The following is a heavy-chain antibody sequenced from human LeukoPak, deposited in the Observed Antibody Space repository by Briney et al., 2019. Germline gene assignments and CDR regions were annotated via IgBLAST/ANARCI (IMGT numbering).Heavy chain of an antibody. V-gene: IGHV3-30*03. D-gene: IGHD3-9*01. Sequence: GSLSLSCAASGFTFSSYGMHWVRQAPGKGLEWVAIISYDGNNKYYVDSVKGRFTISRDNSKNTLYLQMNSLRTEDTAVYYCARERSDWSFDYWGQGTLVTVSS. CDR2: ISYDGNNK. CDR1: GFTFSSYG. J-gene: IGHJ4*02. CDR3: ARERSDWSFDY.